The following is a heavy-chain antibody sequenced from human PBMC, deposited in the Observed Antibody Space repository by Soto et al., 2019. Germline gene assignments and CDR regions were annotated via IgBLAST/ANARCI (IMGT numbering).Heavy chain of an antibody. J-gene: IGHJ5*02. V-gene: IGHV4-31*03. CDR1: GGSISSGGYY. Sequence: QVQLQESGPGLVKPSQTLSLTCTVSGGSISSGGYYWSWIRQHPGKGLEWIGYIYYSGSTYYNPSLQSRVTISVATSKTQFSLKLSSVTAADTAVYYCARAYAIVVVPAAMPMGNWFDPWGQGTLVTVSS. CDR2: IYYSGST. D-gene: IGHD2-2*01. CDR3: ARAYAIVVVPAAMPMGNWFDP.